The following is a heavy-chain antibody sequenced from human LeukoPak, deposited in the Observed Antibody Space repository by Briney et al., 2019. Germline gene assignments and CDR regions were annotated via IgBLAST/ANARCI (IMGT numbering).Heavy chain of an antibody. CDR1: GGTFSSYA. J-gene: IGHJ4*02. Sequence: SVKVSCKASGGTFSSYAISWVRQAPGQGLEWMGGIIPIFGTANYAQKFQGRVTITTDESTSTAYMELSSLRSEDTAVYYCAREENDILTGDYHAWGQGTLVTVSS. V-gene: IGHV1-69*05. CDR2: IIPIFGTA. CDR3: AREENDILTGDYHA. D-gene: IGHD3-9*01.